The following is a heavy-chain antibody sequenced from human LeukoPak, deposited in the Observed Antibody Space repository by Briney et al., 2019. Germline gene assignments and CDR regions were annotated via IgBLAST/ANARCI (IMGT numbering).Heavy chain of an antibody. CDR1: GDSISGSPYS. Sequence: PSETLSLTCIVSGDSISGSPYSWGWIRQPPGKGLEWIGSIYSGGSTYYNPSLKSRVTISVDTSNNQFSLKLSSVTAADTAVYYCARLSRGLAGSYWGQGTLVTVSS. CDR2: IYSGGST. V-gene: IGHV4-39*01. D-gene: IGHD6-13*01. J-gene: IGHJ4*02. CDR3: ARLSRGLAGSY.